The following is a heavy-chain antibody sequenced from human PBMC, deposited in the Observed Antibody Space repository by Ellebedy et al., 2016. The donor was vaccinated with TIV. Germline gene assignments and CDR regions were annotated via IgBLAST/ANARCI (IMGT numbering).Heavy chain of an antibody. CDR3: ARGYCSGGSCYYGHFDY. D-gene: IGHD2-15*01. V-gene: IGHV1-3*01. Sequence: ASVKVSCXASGYTFTSYAMHWVRQAPGQRLEWMGWINAGNGNTKYSQKFQGRVTITRDTSASTAYMELSSLRSEDTAVYYCARGYCSGGSCYYGHFDYWGQGTLVTVSS. J-gene: IGHJ4*02. CDR2: INAGNGNT. CDR1: GYTFTSYA.